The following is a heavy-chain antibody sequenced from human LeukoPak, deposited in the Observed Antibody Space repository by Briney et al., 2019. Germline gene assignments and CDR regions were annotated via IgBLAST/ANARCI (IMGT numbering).Heavy chain of an antibody. CDR2: INTNTGNP. CDR3: AREPLYCSSTSCYPKEHFDY. J-gene: IGHJ4*02. D-gene: IGHD2-2*01. CDR1: GYTFTSYA. Sequence: GASVKVSCKASGYTFTSYAMNWVRQAPGQGLEWMGWINTNTGNPTYARGFTGRFVFSLDTSVSTAYLQISSLKAEDTAVYYCAREPLYCSSTSCYPKEHFDYWGQGTLVTVSS. V-gene: IGHV7-4-1*02.